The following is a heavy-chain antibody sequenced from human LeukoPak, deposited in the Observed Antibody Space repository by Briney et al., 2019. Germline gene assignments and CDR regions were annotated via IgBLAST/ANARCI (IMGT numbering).Heavy chain of an antibody. CDR1: GGSISSYY. V-gene: IGHV4-59*01. J-gene: IGHJ3*02. CDR2: IYYSGST. CDR3: ARDSGELWLVPRTFDI. D-gene: IGHD5-18*01. Sequence: ETLSLTCTVSGGSISSYYWSWIRQPPGKGLEWIGYIYYSGSTNYNPSLKSRVTISVDTSKNQFSLKLSSVTAADTAVYYCARDSGELWLVPRTFDIWGQRTMVTVSS.